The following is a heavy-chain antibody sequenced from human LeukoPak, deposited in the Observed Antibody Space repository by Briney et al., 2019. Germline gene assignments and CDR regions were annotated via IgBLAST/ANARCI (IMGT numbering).Heavy chain of an antibody. V-gene: IGHV4-4*02. CDR3: ARAGVMVRGVIITGGLSY. CDR2: IYHSGST. CDR1: GGSISSSNW. Sequence: SETLSLTCAVSGGSISSSNWWSWVRQPPGKGLEWIGEIYHSGSTNYNPSLKSRVTISVDKSKNQFSLKLSSVTAADTAVYYCARAGVMVRGVIITGGLSYWGQGTLVTVSS. J-gene: IGHJ4*02. D-gene: IGHD3-10*01.